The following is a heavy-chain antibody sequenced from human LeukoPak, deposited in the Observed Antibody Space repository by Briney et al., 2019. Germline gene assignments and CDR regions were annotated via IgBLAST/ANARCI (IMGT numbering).Heavy chain of an antibody. CDR1: GESFSGYY. V-gene: IGHV4-34*01. CDR2: INHSGST. D-gene: IGHD4-17*01. Sequence: KPSETLSLTCAVYGESFSGYYWSWIRQPPGKGLEWIGEINHSGSTNYNPSLKSRVTISVDTSKNQFSLKLSSVTAADTAVYYCARATDNFDYWGQGTLVTVSS. CDR3: ARATDNFDY. J-gene: IGHJ4*02.